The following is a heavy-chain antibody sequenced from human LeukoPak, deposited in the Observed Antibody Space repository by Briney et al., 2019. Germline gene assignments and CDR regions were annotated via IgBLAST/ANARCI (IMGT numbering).Heavy chain of an antibody. CDR2: TTGSSGST. D-gene: IGHD1-14*01. V-gene: IGHV3-48*03. J-gene: IGHJ6*02. Sequence: GGSLRLSCVGSGFPFSNYEVNWVRQAPGKGLEWVSYTTGSSGSTHYAASVNGRFTVSRDNAKDSLFLHMNSLKVEDTAVYYCARDWTPESSVANYGLDVWGQGTTVIVSS. CDR1: GFPFSNYE. CDR3: ARDWTPESSVANYGLDV.